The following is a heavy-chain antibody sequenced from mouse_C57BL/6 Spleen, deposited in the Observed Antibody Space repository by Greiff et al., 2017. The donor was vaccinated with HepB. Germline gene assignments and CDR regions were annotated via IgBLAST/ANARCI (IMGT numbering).Heavy chain of an antibody. Sequence: QVQLQQSGAELARPGASVKLSCKASGYTFTSYGISWVKQRTGQGLEWIGEIYPRSGNTYYNEKVKGKATLTADKSSSTAYMELRSLTSEDSAVYFCARGRGNDYDGAWFAYWGQGTLVTVSA. CDR2: IYPRSGNT. CDR1: GYTFTSYG. V-gene: IGHV1-81*01. CDR3: ARGRGNDYDGAWFAY. D-gene: IGHD2-4*01. J-gene: IGHJ3*01.